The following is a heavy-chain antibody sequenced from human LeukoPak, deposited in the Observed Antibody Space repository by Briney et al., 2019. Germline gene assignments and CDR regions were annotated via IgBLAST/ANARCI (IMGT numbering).Heavy chain of an antibody. CDR2: INPNSGGT. CDR3: ATSQRYSSSWGMDV. CDR1: GYTFTGYY. Sequence: GASVKVSCKASGYTFTGYYMHWVRQAPGQGLEWMGWINPNSGGTNYAQKFQGRVTMTRDTSISTAYMELSRLRSDDTAVYYCATSQRYSSSWGMDVWGKGTTVTVSS. V-gene: IGHV1-2*02. D-gene: IGHD6-13*01. J-gene: IGHJ6*03.